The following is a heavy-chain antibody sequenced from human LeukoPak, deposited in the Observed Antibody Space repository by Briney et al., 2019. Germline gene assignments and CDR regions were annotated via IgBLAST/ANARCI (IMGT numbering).Heavy chain of an antibody. CDR2: SGDSDGST. D-gene: IGHD2-15*01. CDR3: AKGGCRGTCNPLAY. J-gene: IGHJ4*02. CDR1: GFTFSGSG. Sequence: GGSLRLSCAASGFTFSGSGMSWVRQAPGKGLEWISSSGDSDGSTYYADSLKGRFTISRDNSKDTLYLQMNNLRAEDTAVYYCAKGGCRGTCNPLAYWGQGALVTVSP. V-gene: IGHV3-23*01.